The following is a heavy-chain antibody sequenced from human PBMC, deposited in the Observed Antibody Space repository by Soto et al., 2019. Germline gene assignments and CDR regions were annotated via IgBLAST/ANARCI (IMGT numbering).Heavy chain of an antibody. Sequence: GGSLRLSCAASGFTFSSYAMGWVRQAPGKGLEWVSAISGSGGSTYYADSVKGRFTISRDNSKNTLYLQMNSLRAEDTAVYYCAKPGYCSGGSCYSFDYWGQGTLVTVSS. J-gene: IGHJ4*02. V-gene: IGHV3-23*01. CDR2: ISGSGGST. D-gene: IGHD2-15*01. CDR1: GFTFSSYA. CDR3: AKPGYCSGGSCYSFDY.